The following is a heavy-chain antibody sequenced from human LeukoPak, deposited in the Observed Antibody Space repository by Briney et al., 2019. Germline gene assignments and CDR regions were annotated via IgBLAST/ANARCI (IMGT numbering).Heavy chain of an antibody. Sequence: SETLSLTCTVSGGSISSYYWSWIRRPPGKGLEWIGYVYYSGSTNYNPSLKSRVTISIDTSKNQISLILSSVTAADTAVYFCTRGQSGVRGANVPNLMGFDPWGQGTLVIVSS. V-gene: IGHV4-59*08. J-gene: IGHJ5*02. CDR1: GGSISSYY. CDR2: VYYSGST. CDR3: TRGQSGVRGANVPNLMGFDP. D-gene: IGHD3-10*01.